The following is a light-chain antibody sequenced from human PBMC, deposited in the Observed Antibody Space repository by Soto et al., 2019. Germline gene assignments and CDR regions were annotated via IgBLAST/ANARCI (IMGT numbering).Light chain of an antibody. CDR3: QQYNKLPYT. Sequence: EIVMTQSPVALSVSPGESAALSCRASQSVGRNFAWYQQRPGQAPRVLIYGTSTRATGVPARFSGSGSGTDFTLTISSLQSEDVAVYYCQQYNKLPYTFGQGTRLEIK. J-gene: IGKJ2*01. V-gene: IGKV3-15*01. CDR1: QSVGRN. CDR2: GTS.